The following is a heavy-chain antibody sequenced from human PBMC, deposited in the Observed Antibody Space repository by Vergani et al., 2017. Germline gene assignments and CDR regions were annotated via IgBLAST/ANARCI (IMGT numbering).Heavy chain of an antibody. Sequence: QVQLQESGPGLVKPSETLSLTCNVSDYSISSNYYWGWIRQPPGKGLEWIGSMHHSGGTYYNPSIKSRVSISLDTSKNQGFLSLTSVTAADTAVYYCANDGRRPWINSWTNFANWGKGILVTVSS. CDR3: ANDGRRPWINSWTNFAN. J-gene: IGHJ4*02. D-gene: IGHD1/OR15-1a*01. CDR1: DYSISSNYY. V-gene: IGHV4-38-2*02. CDR2: MHHSGGT.